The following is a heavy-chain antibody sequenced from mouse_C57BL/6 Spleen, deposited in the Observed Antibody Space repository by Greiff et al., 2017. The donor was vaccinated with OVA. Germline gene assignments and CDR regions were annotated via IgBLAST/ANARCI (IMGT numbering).Heavy chain of an antibody. Sequence: EVQLVESGGGLVKPGGSLKLSCAASGFTFSSYAMSWVRQTPEKRLEWVATISDGGSYTYYPDNVKGRFTISRDNAKNNLYLQMSHLKSEDTAMYYCARDRGGEAMDYWGQGTSVTVSS. J-gene: IGHJ4*01. D-gene: IGHD3-1*01. CDR2: ISDGGSYT. CDR1: GFTFSSYA. CDR3: ARDRGGEAMDY. V-gene: IGHV5-4*01.